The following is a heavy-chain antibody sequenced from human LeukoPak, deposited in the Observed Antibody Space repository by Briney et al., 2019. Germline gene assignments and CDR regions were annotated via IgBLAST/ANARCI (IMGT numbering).Heavy chain of an antibody. J-gene: IGHJ4*02. CDR3: AIWPGYSSGWPPGFDY. D-gene: IGHD6-19*01. V-gene: IGHV3-23*01. CDR2: ISGSGGST. CDR1: GFTFSSYA. Sequence: GGSLRLSCAAPGFTFSSYAMSWVRQAPGKGLEWVSAISGSGGSTYYADSVKGRFTISRDNSKNTLYLQMNSLRAEDTAVYYCAIWPGYSSGWPPGFDYWGQGTLVTVSS.